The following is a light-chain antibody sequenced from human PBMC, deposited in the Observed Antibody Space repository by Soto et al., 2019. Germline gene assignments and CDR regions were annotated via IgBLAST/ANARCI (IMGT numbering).Light chain of an antibody. CDR2: GAS. V-gene: IGKV3-20*01. CDR1: QSVSSSY. J-gene: IGKJ4*01. Sequence: EIVLRQSPGTLSLSPGERATLSCRASQSVSSSYLAWYQQKPGQAPRLLIYGASSRATGIPDGFSGSGSGTDFTLTISRLEPEDYAVYYCQQYGXSQLTFGGGXKVDIK. CDR3: QQYGXSQLT.